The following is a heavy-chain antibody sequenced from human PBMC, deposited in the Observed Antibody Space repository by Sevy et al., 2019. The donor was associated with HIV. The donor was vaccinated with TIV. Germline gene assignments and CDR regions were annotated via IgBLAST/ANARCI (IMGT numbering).Heavy chain of an antibody. D-gene: IGHD1-26*01. CDR2: TSYDGSHK. Sequence: GGSLRLSCTVSGFIFSNVAMHWVRQAPGKGLEWVAVTSYDGSHKYYADSVKGRFTVSRDNSRNILSLEMSSLRRDDTAVYYCAMGENDDEFFQNWGQGTLVTVSS. CDR3: AMGENDDEFFQN. CDR1: GFIFSNVA. J-gene: IGHJ1*01. V-gene: IGHV3-30*04.